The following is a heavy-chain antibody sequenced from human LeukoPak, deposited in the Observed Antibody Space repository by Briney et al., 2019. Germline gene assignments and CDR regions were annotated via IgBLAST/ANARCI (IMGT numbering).Heavy chain of an antibody. D-gene: IGHD1-20*01. CDR1: GGSISSSSYY. Sequence: SETLSLTCTVSGGSISSSSYYWGWIRQPPGKGLEWIGSIYYSGSTYYNPSLKSRVTMSVDTSKNQFSLKLSSVTAADTAVYYCARDLYNWKAFDYWGQGTLVTVSS. CDR2: IYYSGST. V-gene: IGHV4-39*07. CDR3: ARDLYNWKAFDY. J-gene: IGHJ4*02.